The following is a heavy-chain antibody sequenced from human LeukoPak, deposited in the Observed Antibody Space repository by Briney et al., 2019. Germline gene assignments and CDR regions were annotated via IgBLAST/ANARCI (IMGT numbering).Heavy chain of an antibody. V-gene: IGHV3-21*01. J-gene: IGHJ5*02. CDR2: ISSSSSYI. CDR3: ARDHRLDNVYSSGWYWFDP. CDR1: GFTFSSYS. Sequence: PGGSLRLSCAASGFTFSSYSMNWVRQAPGKGLEWVSSISSSSSYIYYADSVKGRFTISRDNAKNSLYLQMNSLRAEDTAVYYCARDHRLDNVYSSGWYWFDPWGQGTLVTVSS. D-gene: IGHD6-19*01.